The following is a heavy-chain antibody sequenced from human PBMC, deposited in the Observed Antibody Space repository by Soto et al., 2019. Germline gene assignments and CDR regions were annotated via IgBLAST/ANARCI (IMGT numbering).Heavy chain of an antibody. V-gene: IGHV4-31*03. CDR3: ARDSRAGGYYAMDV. D-gene: IGHD2-8*02. J-gene: IGHJ6*02. CDR1: GGSISSGGYY. Sequence: QVQLQESGPGLVKPSQTLSLTCTVSGGSISSGGYYWSWIRQHPGKGLEWIGYIYDSENTYYNPSLKIRITISVDTSKNQFSLKLSSVTAADTAVYYCARDSRAGGYYAMDVWGQGTTVTVSS. CDR2: IYDSENT.